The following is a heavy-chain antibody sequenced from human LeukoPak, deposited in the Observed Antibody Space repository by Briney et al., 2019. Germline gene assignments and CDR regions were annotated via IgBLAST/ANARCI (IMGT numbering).Heavy chain of an antibody. CDR1: GYTFTSYY. CDR2: INPNSGGT. V-gene: IGHV1-2*02. J-gene: IGHJ4*02. D-gene: IGHD1-26*01. CDR3: ARSGGGSGSYPEW. Sequence: ASVKVSCKASGYTFTSYYMHWVRQAPGQGLEWMGWINPNSGGTNYAQKFQGRVTMTRDTSISTAYMELSRLRSDDTAVYYCARSGGGSGSYPEWWGQGTLVTVSS.